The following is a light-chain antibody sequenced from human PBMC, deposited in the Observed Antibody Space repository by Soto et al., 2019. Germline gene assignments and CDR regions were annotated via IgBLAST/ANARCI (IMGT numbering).Light chain of an antibody. J-gene: IGKJ5*01. CDR2: GAS. V-gene: IGKV3-15*01. CDR1: QSVTTN. CDR3: QQFDSWPIT. Sequence: EIALTQSPATLSVSPGERATLSCRASQSVTTNLAWYQQKPGQVPRLLISGASTRATDIPARFSGSGSGTEFTLTISSLQSEDLAVYYCQQFDSWPITFGQGTRLEIK.